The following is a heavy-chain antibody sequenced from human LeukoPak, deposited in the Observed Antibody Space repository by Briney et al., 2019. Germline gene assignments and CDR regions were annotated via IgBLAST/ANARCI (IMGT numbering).Heavy chain of an antibody. D-gene: IGHD3-22*01. Sequence: ASEPLSLTCTVSGGPVSGYYWSWIRQPPGKGLEWSGYVYYNGATHYNPSLKSRVTISIDTSNHQFSLKMSSVIAADTAVYYCARDLGHITLGSTYYHNWFDPWGQGTLVTVSS. CDR1: GGPVSGYY. CDR3: ARDLGHITLGSTYYHNWFDP. CDR2: VYYNGAT. J-gene: IGHJ5*02. V-gene: IGHV4-59*02.